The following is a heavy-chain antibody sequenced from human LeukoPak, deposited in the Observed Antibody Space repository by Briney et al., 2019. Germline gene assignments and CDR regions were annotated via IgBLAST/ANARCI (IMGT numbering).Heavy chain of an antibody. V-gene: IGHV3-30*03. CDR1: GFTFSSYG. J-gene: IGHJ2*01. CDR3: ARRQSGANFLFDL. CDR2: ISYDGSNK. D-gene: IGHD4/OR15-4a*01. Sequence: GGSLRLSCAASGFTFSSYGMHWVRQAPGKGLEWVAVISYDGSNKYYADSVKGRFTISRDNSKNTLYLQMNSLRAEDTAVYYCARRQSGANFLFDLWGRGTLVTVSS.